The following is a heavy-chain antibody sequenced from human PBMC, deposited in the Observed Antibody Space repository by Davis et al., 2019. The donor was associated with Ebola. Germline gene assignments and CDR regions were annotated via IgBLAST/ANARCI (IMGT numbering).Heavy chain of an antibody. CDR2: INHSGST. CDR1: GGSFSGYY. Sequence: PSETLSLTCAVYGGSFSGYYWSWIRQPPGKGLEWIGEINHSGSTNYNPSLKSRVTISVDTSKNQFSLKLSSVTAADTAVYYCARALPEVRGVIVGVYMDVWGKGTTVTVSS. CDR3: ARALPEVRGVIVGVYMDV. V-gene: IGHV4-34*01. J-gene: IGHJ6*03. D-gene: IGHD3-10*01.